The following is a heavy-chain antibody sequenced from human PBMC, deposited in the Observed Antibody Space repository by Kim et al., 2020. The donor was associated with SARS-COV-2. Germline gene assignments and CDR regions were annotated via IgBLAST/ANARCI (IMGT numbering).Heavy chain of an antibody. CDR1: GFIFSDFY. D-gene: IGHD3-3*01. V-gene: IGHV3-11*01. J-gene: IGHJ5*02. CDR2: ISGSGNTI. Sequence: GGSLRLSCAASGFIFSDFYMSWIRQAPGKGLEWISYISGSGNTIKYADSVRGRFTISRDNAKNSVYLQISSLRPEDTAVYYCARDFGAWFDPWGHGTRVTVSS. CDR3: ARDFGAWFDP.